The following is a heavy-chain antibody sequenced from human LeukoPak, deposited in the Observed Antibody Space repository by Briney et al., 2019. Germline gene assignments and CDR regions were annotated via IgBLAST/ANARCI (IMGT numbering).Heavy chain of an antibody. J-gene: IGHJ4*02. CDR2: ISAYDGTT. CDR1: GYTFTSYG. V-gene: IGHV1-18*01. Sequence: ASVKVSCKASGYTFTSYGITWVRQAPGQGFEYMGRISAYDGTTSYAQKFQGRVTMTTDTSTGTAYMEVRTLRSDDTAVYYCARDSGGAPDYWGLGTLVTVSS. D-gene: IGHD1-26*01. CDR3: ARDSGGAPDY.